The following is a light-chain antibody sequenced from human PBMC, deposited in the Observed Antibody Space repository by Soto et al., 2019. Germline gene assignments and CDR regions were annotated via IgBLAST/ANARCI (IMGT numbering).Light chain of an antibody. CDR2: EVS. CDR3: SSYTNTAALAV. Sequence: QSVLTQPASVSGSPGQSIPISCAGTNSDIGRYNYVSWYQQHPGEAPKLLIYEVSNRPSGISHRFSGSKSGNTASLTISGLQAEDEGDYYCSSYTNTAALAVFGEGTKLTVL. CDR1: NSDIGRYNY. J-gene: IGLJ3*02. V-gene: IGLV2-14*01.